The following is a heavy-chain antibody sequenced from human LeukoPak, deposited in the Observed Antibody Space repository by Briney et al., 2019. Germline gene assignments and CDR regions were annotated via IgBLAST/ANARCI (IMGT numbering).Heavy chain of an antibody. V-gene: IGHV3-43D*03. CDR2: ISWDGGST. Sequence: PGGSLRLSCAASGFTFDDYAMHWVRQAPGKGLEWVSLISWDGGSTYYADSVKGRFTISRDNSKNSLYLQMNSLRAEDTALYYCAKGSSATVYYYYYYMDVWGKGTTVTVSS. J-gene: IGHJ6*03. CDR3: AKGSSATVYYYYYYMDV. CDR1: GFTFDDYA. D-gene: IGHD3-10*01.